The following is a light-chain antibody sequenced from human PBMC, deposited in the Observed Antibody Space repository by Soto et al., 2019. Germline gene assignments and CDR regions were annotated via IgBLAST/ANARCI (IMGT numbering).Light chain of an antibody. V-gene: IGLV2-14*03. CDR2: GVS. CDR1: TSDVGAYDY. Sequence: QSALTQPASVSGSPGQSITISCTGTTSDVGAYDYVSWYQQHPGKAPKLIIFGVSNRPSGVSTRFSGSKSGNTASLTISGLQPEDEADYYCNSYTTSTTYVFGTGTKVNVL. CDR3: NSYTTSTTYV. J-gene: IGLJ1*01.